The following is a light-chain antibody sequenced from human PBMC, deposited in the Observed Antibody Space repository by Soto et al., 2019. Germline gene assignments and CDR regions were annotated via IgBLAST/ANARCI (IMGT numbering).Light chain of an antibody. CDR2: GAS. Sequence: EIVLTQSPGTLSLSPGERATLSCRASETVISTYLAWYEQKVGQAPRLLIYGASTRATGIPDRFSGSGSGTDFTLTITRLEPDDVVVYYCQQYGSPLTFGGGTKVEI. CDR3: QQYGSPLT. J-gene: IGKJ4*01. V-gene: IGKV3-20*01. CDR1: ETVISTY.